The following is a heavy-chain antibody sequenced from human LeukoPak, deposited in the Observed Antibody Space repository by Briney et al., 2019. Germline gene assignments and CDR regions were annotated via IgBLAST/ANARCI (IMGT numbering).Heavy chain of an antibody. CDR3: ARGGGRWLVQGWFDP. J-gene: IGHJ5*02. D-gene: IGHD6-19*01. CDR2: INHSGST. V-gene: IGHV4-34*01. CDR1: GGSFSGYY. Sequence: SETLSLTCAVYGGSFSGYYWSWIRQPPGKGLEWIGEINHSGSTNYNPSLKSRVTISVDTSKNQFSLKLSSVTAADTAAYYCARGGGRWLVQGWFDPWGQGTLVTVSS.